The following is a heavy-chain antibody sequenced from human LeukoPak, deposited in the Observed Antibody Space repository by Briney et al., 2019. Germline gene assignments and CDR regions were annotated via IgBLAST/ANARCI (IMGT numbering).Heavy chain of an antibody. V-gene: IGHV3-11*01. Sequence: GGSLRPSCAASGLTFSDYHMSWIRQAPGKGLEWVSHISDNGRTKYYANSVQGRLTVSRDNAKNSLYLQMNSLRADDTAVYYCATVHFGYFTFWGQGTLVPVSS. CDR2: ISDNGRTK. J-gene: IGHJ4*02. D-gene: IGHD3-3*01. CDR3: ATVHFGYFTF. CDR1: GLTFSDYH.